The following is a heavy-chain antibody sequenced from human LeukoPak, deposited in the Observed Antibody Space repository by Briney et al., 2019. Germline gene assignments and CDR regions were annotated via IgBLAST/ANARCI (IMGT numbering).Heavy chain of an antibody. D-gene: IGHD3-3*01. V-gene: IGHV3-23*01. CDR3: AKEVATYDFWSGPNAFDI. CDR1: AFTFTTYA. CDR2: ISGSGGNT. J-gene: IGHJ3*02. Sequence: GGSLRLSCAASAFTFTTYAMSWVRQASGKGLAWVSAISGSGGNTYYTDSVKGRFTISRENSKNTLYLQMNSLRDEDTAIYYCAKEVATYDFWSGPNAFDIWGQGTMVTVSS.